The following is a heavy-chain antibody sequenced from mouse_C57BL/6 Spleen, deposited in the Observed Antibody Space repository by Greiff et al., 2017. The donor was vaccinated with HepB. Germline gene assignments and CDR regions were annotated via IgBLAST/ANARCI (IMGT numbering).Heavy chain of an antibody. V-gene: IGHV1-15*01. J-gene: IGHJ3*01. Sequence: VQLQQSGAELVRPGASVTLSCKASGYTFTDYEMHWVKQTPVHGLEWIGAIDPETGGTAYNQKFKGKAILTADKSSSTAYMELRSLTSEDSAVYYCTRSGDDYDVAWFAYWGQGTLVTVSA. CDR3: TRSGDDYDVAWFAY. D-gene: IGHD2-4*01. CDR1: GYTFTDYE. CDR2: IDPETGGT.